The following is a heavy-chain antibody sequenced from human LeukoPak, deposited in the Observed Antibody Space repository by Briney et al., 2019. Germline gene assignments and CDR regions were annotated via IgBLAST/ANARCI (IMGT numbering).Heavy chain of an antibody. V-gene: IGHV4-4*07. J-gene: IGHJ4*02. CDR3: ARTGYTTGWFYFDS. CDR1: GGSISSYY. CDR2: IYNSGST. Sequence: PSETLSLTCTVSGGSISSYYWSWIRQPAGKGLEWIGHIYNSGSTNYNPSLKSRVAMSVDTSKNQFSLKLSSVTAADTAIYYCARTGYTTGWFYFDSWGQGTLVTVSS. D-gene: IGHD6-13*01.